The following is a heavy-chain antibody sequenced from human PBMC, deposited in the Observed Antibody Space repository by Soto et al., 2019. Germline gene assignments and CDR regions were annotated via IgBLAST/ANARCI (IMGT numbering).Heavy chain of an antibody. V-gene: IGHV1-2*02. CDR3: ARDGAMHDDFWSGWLDL. CDR2: INPNSGAT. D-gene: IGHD3-3*01. J-gene: IGHJ5*02. CDR1: GYTFTDHY. Sequence: GASVKVSCKASGYTFTDHYIHWVRQAPGQGLECMGWINPNSGATSYAQKFQDRVTMTRDTSISTAYMELSRLRSDDTAVYYCARDGAMHDDFWSGWLDLWGQGTLVTVYS.